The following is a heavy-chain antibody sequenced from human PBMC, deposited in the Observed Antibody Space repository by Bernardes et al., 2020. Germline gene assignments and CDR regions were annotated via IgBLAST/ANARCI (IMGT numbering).Heavy chain of an antibody. CDR3: TTEWVRFLEWSPYYYMDV. D-gene: IGHD3-3*01. V-gene: IGHV3-15*07. CDR2: IKSKTDGGTT. CDR1: GFTFSNAW. Sequence: GGSLRLSCAASGFTFSNAWMNWVRQAPGKGLEWVGRIKSKTDGGTTDYAAPVKGRFTISRDDSKNTLYLQMNSLKTEDTAVYYCTTEWVRFLEWSPYYYMDVWGKGTTVTVSS. J-gene: IGHJ6*03.